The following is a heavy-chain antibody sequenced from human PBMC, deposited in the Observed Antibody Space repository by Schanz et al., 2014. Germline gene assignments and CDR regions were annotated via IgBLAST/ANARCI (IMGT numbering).Heavy chain of an antibody. V-gene: IGHV1-69*08. CDR1: GYTFNNYT. D-gene: IGHD2-21*01. CDR3: ARDRLECGAECYSVEVFEI. Sequence: QVLQVQSGSELKKPGTSVKVSCKASGYTFNNYTYVMIWVRQAPGQGLEWMGKIIPVLNIATYAQRFQGRVSITADTSTTTAYMELSGLRSEDTAVYYCARDRLECGAECYSVEVFEIWGQGTLVIVSS. J-gene: IGHJ4*02. CDR2: IIPVLNIA.